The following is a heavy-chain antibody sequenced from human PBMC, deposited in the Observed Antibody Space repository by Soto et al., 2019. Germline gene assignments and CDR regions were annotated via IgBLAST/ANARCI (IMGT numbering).Heavy chain of an antibody. V-gene: IGHV4-30-4*01. J-gene: IGHJ4*02. CDR3: ARGQGGEYYYDSSGYERGPTFDY. Sequence: PSETLSLTCTVSGGSISSGDYYWSWIRQPPGKGLEWIGYIYYSGSTYYNPSLKSRVTISVDTSKNQFSLKLSSVTAADTAVYYCARGQGGEYYYDSSGYERGPTFDYWGQGTLVTVS. CDR1: GGSISSGDYY. CDR2: IYYSGST. D-gene: IGHD3-22*01.